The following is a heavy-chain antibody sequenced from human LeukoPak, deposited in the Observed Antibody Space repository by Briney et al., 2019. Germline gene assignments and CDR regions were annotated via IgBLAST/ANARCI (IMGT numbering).Heavy chain of an antibody. J-gene: IGHJ4*02. CDR3: ASIAMYSSGWYLDY. CDR2: IIPIFGTA. D-gene: IGHD6-19*01. CDR1: GGTFSSYA. Sequence: GSSVKVSCKASGGTFSSYAISWVRQAPGQGLEWMGGIIPIFGTANYAQKFQGRVTITADESTSTAYMELSSLRSEDTAVYYCASIAMYSSGWYLDYWGQGTLVTVSS. V-gene: IGHV1-69*01.